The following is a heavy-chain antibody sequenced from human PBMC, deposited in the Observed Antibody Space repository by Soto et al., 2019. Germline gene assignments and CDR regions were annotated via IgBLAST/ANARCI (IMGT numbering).Heavy chain of an antibody. Sequence: SETLSLTCAVSGGSISSGGYSWSWIRQPPGKGLEWIGYLYHTGNTYYNPSLESRVTISVDRSKNQFSLELTSVTAADTAVYYCARFRGTAILDFWGQGTRVTVSA. CDR2: LYHTGNT. D-gene: IGHD2-21*02. J-gene: IGHJ4*02. CDR1: GGSISSGGYS. V-gene: IGHV4-30-2*01. CDR3: ARFRGTAILDF.